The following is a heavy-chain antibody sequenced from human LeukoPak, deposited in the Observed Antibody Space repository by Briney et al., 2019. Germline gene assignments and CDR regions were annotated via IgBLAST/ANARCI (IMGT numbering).Heavy chain of an antibody. V-gene: IGHV4-31*03. CDR2: ISYSGTT. J-gene: IGHJ3*02. Sequence: PSETLSLTCTVSGGSISRGGDYWSWIRQHPGKGLEWIGYISYSGTTYYSPSLQSRITISLDTSKNQFSLELSSVTAADPAVYYCARAAWRGSNSRDAFDIWGLGTVVTVSS. D-gene: IGHD4-23*01. CDR1: GGSISRGGDY. CDR3: ARAAWRGSNSRDAFDI.